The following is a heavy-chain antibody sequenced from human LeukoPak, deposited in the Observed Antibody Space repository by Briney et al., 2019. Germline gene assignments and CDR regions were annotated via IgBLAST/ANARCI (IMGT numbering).Heavy chain of an antibody. D-gene: IGHD6-13*01. CDR2: ISGSGGST. V-gene: IGHV3-23*01. Sequence: GGSLRLSCAASGFTFSSYGMSWVRQAPGKGLEWVSAISGSGGSTYYADSVKGRFTISRDNSKNTLYLQMNSLRAEDTAVYYCAKVYSSSWYPSLRYMDVWGKGTTVTISS. J-gene: IGHJ6*03. CDR3: AKVYSSSWYPSLRYMDV. CDR1: GFTFSSYG.